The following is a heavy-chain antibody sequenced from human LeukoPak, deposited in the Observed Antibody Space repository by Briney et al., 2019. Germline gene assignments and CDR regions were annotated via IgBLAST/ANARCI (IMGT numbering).Heavy chain of an antibody. J-gene: IGHJ5*02. D-gene: IGHD6-13*01. Sequence: SVKVSCKASGGTFSSYAISWVRQAPGQGLEWMGGIIPIFGTANYAQKFQGRVTITADKSTSTAYMELSSLRSEDTAVYYCARDWYGRNGNWFDPWGQGTLVTVSS. V-gene: IGHV1-69*06. CDR3: ARDWYGRNGNWFDP. CDR2: IIPIFGTA. CDR1: GGTFSSYA.